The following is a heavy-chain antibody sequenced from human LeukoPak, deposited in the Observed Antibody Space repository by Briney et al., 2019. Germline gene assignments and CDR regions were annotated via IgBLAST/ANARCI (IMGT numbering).Heavy chain of an antibody. CDR2: INPNSGGT. CDR1: GYTFTGYY. J-gene: IGHJ4*02. Sequence: GASVKVSCKASGYTFTGYYMHWVRQAPGQGLEWMGWINPNSGGTNYAQKFQGWVTMTRDTSISTAYMELSRLRSDDTAVYYCAREGGYCSSTSCLVDYWGQGTLVTVSS. CDR3: AREGGYCSSTSCLVDY. V-gene: IGHV1-2*04. D-gene: IGHD2-2*01.